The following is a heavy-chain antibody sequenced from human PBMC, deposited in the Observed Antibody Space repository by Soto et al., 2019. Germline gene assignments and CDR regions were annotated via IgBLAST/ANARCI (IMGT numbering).Heavy chain of an antibody. Sequence: ETLSLTCTVSGGSISDISYCWGWIRQPPGKGLQWIGCMFYSGATYYNPSLKNRVTLSVDTSNNEFSLKLVSVTAPDTAVYYCARHKSGSDWLDPWGQGTLVTVSS. CDR1: GGSISDISYC. CDR3: ARHKSGSDWLDP. D-gene: IGHD2-15*01. J-gene: IGHJ5*02. V-gene: IGHV4-39*01. CDR2: MFYSGAT.